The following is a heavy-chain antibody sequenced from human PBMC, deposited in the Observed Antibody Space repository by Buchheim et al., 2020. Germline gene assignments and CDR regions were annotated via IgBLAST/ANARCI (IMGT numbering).Heavy chain of an antibody. V-gene: IGHV3-30*18. CDR1: GFTFSSYG. Sequence: QVQLVESGGGVVQPGRSLRLSCAASGFTFSSYGMHWVRQAPGKGLEWVAVISYDGSNKYYADSVKGRFTISRDNSKNTLYLQMNSLRAEDTAVYYCAKDENDYWGQGTL. CDR2: ISYDGSNK. J-gene: IGHJ4*02. CDR3: AKDENDY.